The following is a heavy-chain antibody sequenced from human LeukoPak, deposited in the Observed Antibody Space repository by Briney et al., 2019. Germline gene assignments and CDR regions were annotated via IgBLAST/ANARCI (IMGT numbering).Heavy chain of an antibody. V-gene: IGHV1-2*04. D-gene: IGHD2-21*02. J-gene: IGHJ3*02. CDR1: GYTFTGYY. Sequence: ASVKVSCEASGYTFTGYYMHWVRQAPGQGLEWMGWINPNSGGTNYAQKFQGWVTMTRDTSISTAYMELSRLRSDDTALYYCASGGVVTAPDAFDIWGQGTMVTVSS. CDR3: ASGGVVTAPDAFDI. CDR2: INPNSGGT.